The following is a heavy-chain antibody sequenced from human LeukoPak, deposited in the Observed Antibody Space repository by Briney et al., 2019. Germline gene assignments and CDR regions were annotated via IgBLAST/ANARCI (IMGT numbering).Heavy chain of an antibody. D-gene: IGHD6-13*01. J-gene: IGHJ4*02. CDR2: IYYTGST. CDR1: GGSIISRDHY. V-gene: IGHV4-39*01. CDR3: ATGYLRLDY. Sequence: SETLSLTCSVSGGSIISRDHYWDWIRQPPGKGLQWIGSIYYTGSTYYNPSVESRVTISVDTSKNQFSPDLGSVTAADTAVYYCATGYLRLDYWGQGSLVTVSS.